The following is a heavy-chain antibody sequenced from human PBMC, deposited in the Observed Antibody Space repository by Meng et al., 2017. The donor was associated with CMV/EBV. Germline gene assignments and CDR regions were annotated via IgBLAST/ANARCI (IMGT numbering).Heavy chain of an antibody. CDR2: ISGSGGST. Sequence: GGSLRLSCAASGFTFSSYAMSCVRQAPGKGLEWVSAISGSGGSTYYADSVKGRFTISRDNSKNTLYLKMNSLRAEDTAVYYCAKVLLRFLEWLSPNFDYWGQGTLVTVSS. J-gene: IGHJ4*02. CDR1: GFTFSSYA. CDR3: AKVLLRFLEWLSPNFDY. D-gene: IGHD3-3*01. V-gene: IGHV3-23*01.